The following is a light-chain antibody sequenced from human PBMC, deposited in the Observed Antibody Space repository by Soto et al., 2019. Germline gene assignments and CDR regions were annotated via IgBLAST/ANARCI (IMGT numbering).Light chain of an antibody. V-gene: IGKV1-5*01. CDR3: QQANSFPWT. J-gene: IGKJ1*01. CDR2: DAS. CDR1: QSISSW. Sequence: DIQMTQSPSTLSASVGDRVTITCRASQSISSWLAWYQQKPGKAPKLLIYDASSLESGVPSRFSGSGSGTDFTLTIGSLQPEDFATYYCQQANSFPWTFGQGTKVDIK.